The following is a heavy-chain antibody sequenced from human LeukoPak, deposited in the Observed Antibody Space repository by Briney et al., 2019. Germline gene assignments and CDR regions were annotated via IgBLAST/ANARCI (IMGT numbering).Heavy chain of an antibody. CDR3: ATWLTVVRGAAFLGMDV. J-gene: IGHJ6*02. CDR2: FDPEDGET. CDR1: GYTLTELS. Sequence: ASVKVSCKVSGYTLTELSMHWVRQAPGKGLEWMGGFDPEDGETIYAQKFQGRVTMTEDTSTDTAYMELSSLRSEDTAVYYCATWLTVVRGAAFLGMDVWGQGTTVTVSS. V-gene: IGHV1-24*01. D-gene: IGHD3-10*01.